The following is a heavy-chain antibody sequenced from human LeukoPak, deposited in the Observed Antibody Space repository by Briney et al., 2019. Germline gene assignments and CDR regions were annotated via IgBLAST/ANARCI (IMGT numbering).Heavy chain of an antibody. Sequence: SVKVSCRASGGTFSSYAISWVRQAPGQGLEWMGGIIPIFGTANYAQKFQGRVTITADESTSTAYMELSSLRSEDTAVYYCARTTYYYDSSGYYLGYWGQGTLVTVSS. V-gene: IGHV1-69*13. D-gene: IGHD3-22*01. J-gene: IGHJ4*02. CDR3: ARTTYYYDSSGYYLGY. CDR1: GGTFSSYA. CDR2: IIPIFGTA.